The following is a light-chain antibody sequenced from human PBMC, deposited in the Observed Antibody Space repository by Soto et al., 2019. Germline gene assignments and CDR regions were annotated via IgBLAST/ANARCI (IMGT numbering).Light chain of an antibody. CDR1: QTISTY. V-gene: IGKV1-39*01. J-gene: IGKJ4*01. Sequence: DIQLTQSPSSLSASVGDRVTFTCRASQTISTYLNWYCQKPGKAPKLLIYGASNLESGVPSRFTGGGSGTEFTLTISGLQFDDFATYFCQQSSITPLTFGGGTKVEIK. CDR3: QQSSITPLT. CDR2: GAS.